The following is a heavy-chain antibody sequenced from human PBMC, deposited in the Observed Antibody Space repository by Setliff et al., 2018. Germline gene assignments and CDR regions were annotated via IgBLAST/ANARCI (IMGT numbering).Heavy chain of an antibody. CDR2: VSLIDDGKP. Sequence: ASVKVSCKASGYSFTSYDINWVRLAAGQGLEWMGWVSLIDDGKPGYAQKFQGRVTITWVTSISTAYMELSSLRSEDTAVYYCVRVTSGRLDFDYWGQGTPVTVSS. D-gene: IGHD6-19*01. V-gene: IGHV1-8*01. CDR3: VRVTSGRLDFDY. CDR1: GYSFTSYD. J-gene: IGHJ4*02.